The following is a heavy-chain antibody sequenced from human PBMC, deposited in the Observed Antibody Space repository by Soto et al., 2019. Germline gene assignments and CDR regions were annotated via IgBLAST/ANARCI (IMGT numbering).Heavy chain of an antibody. V-gene: IGHV3-30*02. J-gene: IGHJ4*02. CDR1: GFAFSSYG. Sequence: QVQLVESGGGVVQPGGSLRLSCATSGFAFSSYGMHWVRQAPGKGLEWVAVVRFDAINKYYADSVKGRFTISRDNSKSMVYLQMNSLRPDDTAVYYCAKLPNCCGDCYFDYWGQGTLVTVSS. D-gene: IGHD2-21*02. CDR2: VRFDAINK. CDR3: AKLPNCCGDCYFDY.